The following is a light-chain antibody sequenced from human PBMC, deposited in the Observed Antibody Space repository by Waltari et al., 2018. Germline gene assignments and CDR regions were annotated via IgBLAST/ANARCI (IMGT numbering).Light chain of an antibody. CDR2: AAS. J-gene: IGKJ5*01. CDR3: QQSYSTHAIT. V-gene: IGKV1-39*01. CDR1: QSISSY. Sequence: DIQMTQSPSSLSASVGDRVTITCRASQSISSYLNWYQQKPGKAPKRLIYAASSLQSGVPSRFSGSGSGTDFTLTISSLQPEDFATYYCQQSYSTHAITFGQGTRLEIK.